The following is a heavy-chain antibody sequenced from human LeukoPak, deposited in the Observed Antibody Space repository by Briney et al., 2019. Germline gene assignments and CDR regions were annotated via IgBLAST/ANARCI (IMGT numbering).Heavy chain of an antibody. CDR1: GYTFTGYY. D-gene: IGHD2/OR15-2a*01. V-gene: IGHV1-2*02. Sequence: GASVKVSCKASGYTFTGYYMHWVRQAPGQGLEWMGWINPNSGRTNYAQKFQGRVTMTRDTSISTAYMELSRLRSDDTAVYYCARDLLLGNILLDYWGRGTLVTVSS. CDR3: ARDLLLGNILLDY. J-gene: IGHJ4*02. CDR2: INPNSGRT.